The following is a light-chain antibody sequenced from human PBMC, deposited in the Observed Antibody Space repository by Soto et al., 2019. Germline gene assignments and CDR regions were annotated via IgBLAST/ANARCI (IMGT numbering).Light chain of an antibody. CDR3: QQTTSFPLT. CDR1: QGISSW. CDR2: AAS. Sequence: DIQMTQSPSFVSASVGDRVTITCRASQGISSWLAWYQHKPGRAPKLLIHAASSLESGVPPRFSGSGSGTDFTLTISSLQPEDFATYYCQQTTSFPLTFGGGTKVEIK. J-gene: IGKJ4*01. V-gene: IGKV1-12*01.